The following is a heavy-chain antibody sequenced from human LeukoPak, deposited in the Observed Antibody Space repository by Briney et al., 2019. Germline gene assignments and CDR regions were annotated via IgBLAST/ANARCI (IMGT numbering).Heavy chain of an antibody. Sequence: PSETLSLTCAVYGGSFSGSYWTWIRQPPGKGLNWIGEINHSGSTYYNPSLKSRVTISVDTSKNQFSLKLSSLTAADTAVYYCARLRRSRLAEFDYWGQGTLVTVSS. CDR1: GGSFSGSY. J-gene: IGHJ4*02. CDR3: ARLRRSRLAEFDY. V-gene: IGHV4-34*01. D-gene: IGHD3-3*02. CDR2: INHSGST.